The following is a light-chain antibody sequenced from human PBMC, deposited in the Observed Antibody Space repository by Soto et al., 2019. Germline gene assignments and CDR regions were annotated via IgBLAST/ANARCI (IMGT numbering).Light chain of an antibody. CDR3: QQYNDWPRT. CDR1: QTVRNN. CDR2: GAF. J-gene: IGKJ1*01. Sequence: EFVLTQSLGTLSLSPGERATLSCRASQTVRNNYLAWYQQKPGQAPRLLMYGAFTRATGIPARFSGSGSGTEFTLTISSLQSEDFAVYYCQQYNDWPRTFGQGTKVDIK. V-gene: IGKV3-15*01.